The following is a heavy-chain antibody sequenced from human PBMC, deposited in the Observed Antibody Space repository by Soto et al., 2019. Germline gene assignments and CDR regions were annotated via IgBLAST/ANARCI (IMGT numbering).Heavy chain of an antibody. CDR2: IYDSGST. Sequence: SETLSLTCTVSGGSISSYYWSWIRQPPGKGLEWIGYIYDSGSTNYNPSLKSRVTISVDTSKNQFSLKLNSVTAADTAMYYCARDRNYYDSSLGYWGQGTLVTVSS. J-gene: IGHJ4*02. CDR3: ARDRNYYDSSLGY. D-gene: IGHD3-22*01. CDR1: GGSISSYY. V-gene: IGHV4-59*01.